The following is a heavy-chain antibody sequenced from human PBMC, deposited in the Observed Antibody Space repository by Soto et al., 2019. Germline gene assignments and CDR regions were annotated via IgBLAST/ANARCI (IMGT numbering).Heavy chain of an antibody. CDR2: IYYSGST. J-gene: IGHJ4*02. Sequence: QLQLQESGPGLVKPSETLSLTCTVSGGSISSSSYYWGWIRQPPGKGLEWIGSIYYSGSTYYNPSLKSRVTISVDTSKNQFSLKLSSVTAADTAVYYCARVERIFGVVYGLFDYWGQGTLVTVSS. V-gene: IGHV4-39*01. CDR3: ARVERIFGVVYGLFDY. D-gene: IGHD3-3*01. CDR1: GGSISSSSYY.